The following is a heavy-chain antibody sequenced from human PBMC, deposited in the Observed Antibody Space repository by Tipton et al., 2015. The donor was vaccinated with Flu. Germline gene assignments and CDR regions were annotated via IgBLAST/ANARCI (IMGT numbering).Heavy chain of an antibody. J-gene: IGHJ2*01. CDR3: ARSYDSSGYIVRYSNL. CDR1: GFSFSSYW. CDR2: LSGGGDTS. Sequence: SLRLSCAASGFSFSSYWVSWVRQAPGKGLEWVSGLSGGGDTSYYADSVKGRFTISRDNSKNTLYLQMNSLRVEDTAVYYCARSYDSSGYIVRYSNLWGRGTLVTVSS. D-gene: IGHD3-22*01. V-gene: IGHV3-23*01.